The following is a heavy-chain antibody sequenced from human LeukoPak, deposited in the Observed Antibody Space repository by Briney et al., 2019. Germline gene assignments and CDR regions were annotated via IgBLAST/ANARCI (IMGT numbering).Heavy chain of an antibody. CDR1: GYTLTELS. D-gene: IGHD3-16*01. J-gene: IGHJ5*02. CDR3: ARDGGDNWFDP. Sequence: ASVKVSCTVSGYTLTELSMHWVRQAPGQGLEWMGRINPNSGGTNYAQKFQGRVTMTRDTSISTAYMELSRLRSDDTAVYYCARDGGDNWFDPWGQGTLVTVSS. V-gene: IGHV1-2*06. CDR2: INPNSGGT.